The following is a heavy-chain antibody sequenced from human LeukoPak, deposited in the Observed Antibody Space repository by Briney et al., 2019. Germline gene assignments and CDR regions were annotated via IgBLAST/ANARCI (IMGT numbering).Heavy chain of an antibody. Sequence: KSSETLSLTCAVSGGSISSSNWWSWVRQPPGKGLEWIGGIYHSGSTNYNPSLKSRVTISVDKSKNQFSLKLSSVTAADTAVYYCARDRGGGIGNDYYFDYWGQGTLVTVSS. CDR1: GGSISSSNW. CDR3: ARDRGGGIGNDYYFDY. D-gene: IGHD1-26*01. V-gene: IGHV4-4*02. J-gene: IGHJ4*02. CDR2: IYHSGST.